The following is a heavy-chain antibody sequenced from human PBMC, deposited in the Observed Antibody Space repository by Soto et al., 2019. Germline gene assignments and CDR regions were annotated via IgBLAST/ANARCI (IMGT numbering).Heavy chain of an antibody. CDR1: GGSIISSTFY. D-gene: IGHD2-21*01. CDR2: FYYGRNK. J-gene: IGHJ6*02. CDR3: ARHGRGGDVVNYYYYALDV. V-gene: IGHV4-39*01. Sequence: QLLLQQSGPGLVTPSETLSLTCTVSGGSIISSTFYWGWFRQPPGKGLEWIGSFYYGRNKYYSPSFRSRVTVSVDTSKTQFSLRLSSVTAADTAVYYCARHGRGGDVVNYYYYALDVWGQGTTVSVSS.